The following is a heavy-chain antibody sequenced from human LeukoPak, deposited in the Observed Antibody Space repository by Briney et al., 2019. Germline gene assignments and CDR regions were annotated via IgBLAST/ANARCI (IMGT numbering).Heavy chain of an antibody. CDR1: GGTFSSYA. CDR2: IIPIFGTA. CDR3: AMFPYYYYYYMDV. Sequence: GPSVKVSCKASGGTFSSYAISWVRQAPGQGLEWMGGIIPIFGTANYAQKFQGRVTITADESTSTAYMERSSLRSEDTAVYYCAMFPYYYYYYMDVWGKGTTVTVSS. D-gene: IGHD3-10*02. V-gene: IGHV1-69*01. J-gene: IGHJ6*03.